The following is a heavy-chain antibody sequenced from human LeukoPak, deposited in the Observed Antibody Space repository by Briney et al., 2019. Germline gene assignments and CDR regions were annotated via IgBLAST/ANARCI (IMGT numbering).Heavy chain of an antibody. CDR3: ARIVPATAIND. D-gene: IGHD2-21*02. V-gene: IGHV4-34*01. J-gene: IGHJ4*02. Sequence: PSETLSLTCAVYGGSFSGYYWSWIRQPPGKGLEWIGEINHSGSTNYNPPLKSRVTISVDTSKNQFSLKLSSVTAADTAVYYCARIVPATAINDWGQGTLVTVSS. CDR1: GGSFSGYY. CDR2: INHSGST.